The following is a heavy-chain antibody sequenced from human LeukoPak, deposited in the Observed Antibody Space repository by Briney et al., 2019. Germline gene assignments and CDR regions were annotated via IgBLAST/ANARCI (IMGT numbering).Heavy chain of an antibody. CDR1: GFTFSNYA. D-gene: IGHD5-18*01. J-gene: IGHJ3*02. V-gene: IGHV3-23*01. Sequence: GGSLRLSCAASGFTFSNYAISWVRQAPGEGLEWVSAIRGSGDDTYYADSVRGRFTISRDNSKNTLYLQMNSLRAEDTAVYYCARDRGTAMPNDAFDIWGQGTMVTVSS. CDR3: ARDRGTAMPNDAFDI. CDR2: IRGSGDDT.